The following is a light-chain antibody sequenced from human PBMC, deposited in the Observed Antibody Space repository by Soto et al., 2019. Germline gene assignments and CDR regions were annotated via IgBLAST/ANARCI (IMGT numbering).Light chain of an antibody. CDR3: QQSYSTPYT. CDR2: AAS. CDR1: QSISGY. V-gene: IGKV1-39*01. Sequence: DIQMTQSPSSLSASVGDRVTITCRASQSISGYLNWYQQKPGKAPKLLIYAASSLQSGVPSRFSGSGSGTDFTLTISSLQPEDFATYYCQQSYSTPYTFGQGTKLDIK. J-gene: IGKJ2*01.